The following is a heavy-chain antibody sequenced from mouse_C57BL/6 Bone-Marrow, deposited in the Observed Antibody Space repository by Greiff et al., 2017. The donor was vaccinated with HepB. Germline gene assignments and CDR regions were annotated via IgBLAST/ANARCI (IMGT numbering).Heavy chain of an antibody. D-gene: IGHD1-1*01. J-gene: IGHJ2*01. V-gene: IGHV3-6*01. CDR3: ARARITTVVEDYFDY. CDR1: GYSITSGYY. Sequence: ESGPGLVKPSQSLSLTCSVTGYSITSGYYWNWIRQFPGNKLEWMGYISYDGSNNYNPSLKNRISITRDTSKNQFFLKLNSVTTEDTATYYCARARITTVVEDYFDYWGQGTTLTVSS. CDR2: ISYDGSN.